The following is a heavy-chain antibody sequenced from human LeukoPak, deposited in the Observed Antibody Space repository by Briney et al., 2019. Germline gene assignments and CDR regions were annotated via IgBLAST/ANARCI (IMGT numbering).Heavy chain of an antibody. CDR1: GYTFTSYA. V-gene: IGHV1-3*01. CDR2: INAGNGNT. CDR3: ARPKGYDSSGYLDY. Sequence: ASVKVSCKASGYTFTSYAMHWVRQAPGQRLEWMGRINAGNGNTKYSQKFQGRVTITRDTSASTAYMELSSLRSEDTAVYYCARPKGYDSSGYLDYWGQGTLVTVSS. J-gene: IGHJ4*02. D-gene: IGHD3-22*01.